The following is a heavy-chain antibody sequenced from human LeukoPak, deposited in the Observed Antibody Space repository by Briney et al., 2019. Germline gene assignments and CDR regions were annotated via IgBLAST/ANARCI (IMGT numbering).Heavy chain of an antibody. CDR1: GFTFSSYA. CDR3: AKGVRYYYDSSGYYNAEYFQH. J-gene: IGHJ1*01. D-gene: IGHD3-22*01. CDR2: ISGSGGST. Sequence: GGSLSLSCAASGFTFSSYAMSWVRQAPGKGLEWVSAISGSGGSTYYADSVKGRFTISRDNSKNTLYLQMNSLRAEDTAVYYCAKGVRYYYDSSGYYNAEYFQHWGQGTLVTVSS. V-gene: IGHV3-23*01.